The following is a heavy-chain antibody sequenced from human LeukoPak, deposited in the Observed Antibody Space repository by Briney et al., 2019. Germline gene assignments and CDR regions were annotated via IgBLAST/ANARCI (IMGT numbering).Heavy chain of an antibody. V-gene: IGHV1-46*01. CDR2: INPSGGST. CDR1: GYTFTSYY. CDR3: ARDSWPYRIYYYYGMDV. J-gene: IGHJ6*02. D-gene: IGHD2-15*01. Sequence: ASVKVSCKASGYTFTSYYIHWVRQAPGQGLEWMGIINPSGGSTNYAQKFQGRVTITADESTSTAYMELSSLRSEDTAVYYCARDSWPYRIYYYYGMDVWGQGTTVTVSS.